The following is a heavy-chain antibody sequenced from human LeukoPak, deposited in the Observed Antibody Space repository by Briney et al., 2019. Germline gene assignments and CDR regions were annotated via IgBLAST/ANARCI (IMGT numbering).Heavy chain of an antibody. CDR3: ANYIWGSYRHYFDS. Sequence: GSLRLSCAASGFTFSNYAITWVGQAPGKGLEWVSVIGSGGGGTYYADSVTGRFTISRDKSKNTVYLQMNSLRAEDTAVYFCANYIWGSYRHYFDSWGQGTLVTVSS. V-gene: IGHV3-23*01. CDR1: GFTFSNYA. J-gene: IGHJ4*02. D-gene: IGHD3-16*02. CDR2: IGSGGGGT.